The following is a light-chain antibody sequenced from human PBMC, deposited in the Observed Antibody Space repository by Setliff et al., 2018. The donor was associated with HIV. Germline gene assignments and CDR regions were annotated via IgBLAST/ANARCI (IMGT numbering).Light chain of an antibody. CDR1: SSNIGVNV. CDR2: NNY. Sequence: QSVLSQPPSASGTPGQSVTISCSGSSSNIGVNVVNWYQHLPGTSPKLLIYNNYQRPSGVPDRFSGSKSGSSGSLAISGLQSEDEADYYCAVWDNGLKGYVFGTGTKATVL. CDR3: AVWDNGLKGYV. J-gene: IGLJ1*01. V-gene: IGLV1-44*01.